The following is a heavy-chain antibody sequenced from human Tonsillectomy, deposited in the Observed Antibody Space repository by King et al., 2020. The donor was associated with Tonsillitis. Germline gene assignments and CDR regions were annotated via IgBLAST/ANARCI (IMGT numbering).Heavy chain of an antibody. D-gene: IGHD6-19*01. CDR3: ARDGFAGYSSTLGYFDL. V-gene: IGHV3-23*04. J-gene: IGHJ2*01. CDR2: ISASGGRT. CDR1: GFTFSTYA. Sequence: VQLVESGGGLVQPGGSLRLSCAASGFTFSTYAMSWVRQAPGKGLEWVSGISASGGRTLYAAFVKGRFTISRDNSRNTLYLQMDSLRAEDTAVYYCARDGFAGYSSTLGYFDLWGRGTLVTVSS.